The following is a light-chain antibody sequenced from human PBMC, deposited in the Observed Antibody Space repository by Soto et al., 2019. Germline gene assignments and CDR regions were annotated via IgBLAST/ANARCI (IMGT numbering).Light chain of an antibody. Sequence: DIQMTQSPSSLSASVGDRISITCRASQGIRNYLAWYQQKPWKVPKVLIYAASTLQPGVPSRFSGCGSGTDFTLTINSLQPDDIATYYCQNYDSAPITFGQGTRLEIK. CDR2: AAS. J-gene: IGKJ5*01. CDR1: QGIRNY. V-gene: IGKV1-27*01. CDR3: QNYDSAPIT.